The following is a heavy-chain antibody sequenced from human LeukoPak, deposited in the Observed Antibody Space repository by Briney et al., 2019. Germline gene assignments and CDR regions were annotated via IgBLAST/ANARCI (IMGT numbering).Heavy chain of an antibody. J-gene: IGHJ6*02. V-gene: IGHV3-23*01. D-gene: IGHD3-10*01. CDR3: AGHGSGSYSYGYYYYGMDV. CDR2: IGASGGMT. CDR1: GFTFRSYA. Sequence: PGGSLRLSCAASGFTFRSYAMSWVRQAPGKGLEWVSAIGASGGMTYYADSVEGRFTISRDNSKNTPYLQMNSLRAEDTAVYYCAGHGSGSYSYGYYYYGMDVWGQGTTVTVSS.